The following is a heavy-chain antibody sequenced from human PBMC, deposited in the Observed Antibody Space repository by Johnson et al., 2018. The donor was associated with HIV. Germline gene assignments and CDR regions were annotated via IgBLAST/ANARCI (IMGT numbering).Heavy chain of an antibody. CDR3: ARDPQWWEYAFDI. CDR2: INWNGGNT. Sequence: VQLVESGGGLVKPGGSLRLSCAASGFTFHDNGMTWVRQVSGKGLEWVSSINWNGGNTGYADSVKGRFTISRDNDENSLYLQMNSLRAEDTAVYYCARDPQWWEYAFDIWGQGTVVTVSS. V-gene: IGHV3-20*04. CDR1: GFTFHDNG. D-gene: IGHD1-26*01. J-gene: IGHJ3*02.